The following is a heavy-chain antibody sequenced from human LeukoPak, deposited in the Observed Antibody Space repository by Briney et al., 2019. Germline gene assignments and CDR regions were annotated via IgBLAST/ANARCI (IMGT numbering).Heavy chain of an antibody. CDR1: GYSISSGYY. CDR2: IYHSGGT. Sequence: SETLSLTCAVSGYSISSGYYWGWIRQPPGKGLEWIGSIYHSGGTYYNPSLKSRVTISVDTSKNQFSLKLSSVTAADTAVYYRAYCSSTSCYIDWYFDLWGRGTLVTVSS. CDR3: AYCSSTSCYIDWYFDL. V-gene: IGHV4-38-2*01. J-gene: IGHJ2*01. D-gene: IGHD2-2*02.